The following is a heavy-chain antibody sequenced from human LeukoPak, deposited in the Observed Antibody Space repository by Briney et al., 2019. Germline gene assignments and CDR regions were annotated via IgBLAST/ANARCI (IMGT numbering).Heavy chain of an antibody. CDR2: IYYSGSS. D-gene: IGHD6-6*01. Sequence: SETLSLTCSVSGGSISSSSSYWGWIRQPPGKGLEWIGSIYYSGSSFDNPALKSRVTISVDTSKNQFSLKLNSVTAADTAVYYCARGSSAARPNFDYWGQGTLVTVSS. CDR3: ARGSSAARPNFDY. J-gene: IGHJ4*02. V-gene: IGHV4-39*07. CDR1: GGSISSSSSY.